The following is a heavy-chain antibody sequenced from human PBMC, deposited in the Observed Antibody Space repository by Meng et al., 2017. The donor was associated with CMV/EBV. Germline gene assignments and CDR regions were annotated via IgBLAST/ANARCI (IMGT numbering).Heavy chain of an antibody. Sequence: GGSLRLSCKGSEYSFTSYWIGWVRQMPGKGLEWMGIIYPGDSDTRYSPSFQGQVTISADKSISTAYLQWSSLKASDTAMYYCARAIAAADDFDYWGQGTLVTVSS. V-gene: IGHV5-51*01. J-gene: IGHJ4*02. CDR3: ARAIAAADDFDY. CDR2: IYPGDSDT. D-gene: IGHD6-13*01. CDR1: EYSFTSYW.